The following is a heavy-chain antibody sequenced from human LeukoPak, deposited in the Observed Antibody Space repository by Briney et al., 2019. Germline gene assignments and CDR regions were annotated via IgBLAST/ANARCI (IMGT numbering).Heavy chain of an antibody. V-gene: IGHV3-21*01. D-gene: IGHD5-12*01. CDR3: ARDYSGYDGSFDY. CDR1: GFTFSSYS. CDR2: ISSSSSNI. J-gene: IGHJ4*02. Sequence: NTGGSLRLSCAASGFTFSSYSMNWVRQAPGKGLEWVSSISSSSSNIYYADSVKGRFTISRDNAKNSLYLQMNSLRAEDTAVYYCARDYSGYDGSFDYWGQGTLVTVSS.